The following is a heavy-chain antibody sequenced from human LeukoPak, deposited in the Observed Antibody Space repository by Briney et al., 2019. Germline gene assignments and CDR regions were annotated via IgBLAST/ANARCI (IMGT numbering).Heavy chain of an antibody. CDR3: ARDVTYYGGDWFDP. CDR1: GFTFSSYS. CDR2: ISSTTSNI. V-gene: IGHV3-48*04. D-gene: IGHD4-23*01. Sequence: GGSLRLSCGASGFTFSSYSMNWVRQAPGKGLEWVSYISSTTSNIYYADSVKGRFTISRDNAKNSLYLQMNSLRAEDTAVYYCARDVTYYGGDWFDPWGQGTLVTVSS. J-gene: IGHJ5*02.